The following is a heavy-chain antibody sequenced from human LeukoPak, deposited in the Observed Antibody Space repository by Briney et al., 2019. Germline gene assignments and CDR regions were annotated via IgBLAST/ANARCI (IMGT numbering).Heavy chain of an antibody. CDR2: MIPMFGTA. Sequence: SVKVSCKASGGTFSSYAISWVRQAPGQGLEWMGGMIPMFGTANYAQKFQGRVTITTDESTSTAYMELSSLRSEDTAVYYCARGSRIVGAASFPDVVMNWGQGTLVTVSS. CDR1: GGTFSSYA. CDR3: ARGSRIVGAASFPDVVMN. J-gene: IGHJ4*02. D-gene: IGHD1-26*01. V-gene: IGHV1-69*05.